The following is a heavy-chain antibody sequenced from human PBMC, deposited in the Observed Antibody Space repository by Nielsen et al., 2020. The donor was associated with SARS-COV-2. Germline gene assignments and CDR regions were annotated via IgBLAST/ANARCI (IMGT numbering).Heavy chain of an antibody. CDR3: TNWNDGY. D-gene: IGHD1-1*01. CDR2: ISPDGDIV. J-gene: IGHJ4*02. V-gene: IGHV3-74*01. Sequence: GESLKISCAASGFTFSNSCMHWVRQAPGKGMVWVSRISPDGDIVNYADSVRGRFTNSRDNAKNTLYLQMNSLRAEDTAVYFCTNWNDGYWGQGTPVTASS. CDR1: GFTFSNSC.